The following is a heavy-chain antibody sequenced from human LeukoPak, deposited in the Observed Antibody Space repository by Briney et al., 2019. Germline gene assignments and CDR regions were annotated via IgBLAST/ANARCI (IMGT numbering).Heavy chain of an antibody. CDR2: IRSSGSTI. J-gene: IGHJ6*03. Sequence: GGPVRLFCAASGFTHNDYYMSWLRQAPGRGREWVPYIRSSGSTIYYPDSVKGRLTISRDNAKNALYLQMNSLRTEDTAMYYCARDFGGTMVRGVPYYYYYVDVWGKGTTVTISS. V-gene: IGHV3-11*01. D-gene: IGHD3-10*01. CDR1: GFTHNDYY. CDR3: ARDFGGTMVRGVPYYYYYVDV.